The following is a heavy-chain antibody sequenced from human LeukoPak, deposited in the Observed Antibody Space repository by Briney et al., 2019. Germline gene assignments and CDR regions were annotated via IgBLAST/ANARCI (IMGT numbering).Heavy chain of an antibody. CDR1: GGSFSGYY. J-gene: IGHJ4*02. CDR2: INHSGST. V-gene: IGHV4-34*01. D-gene: IGHD5-18*01. Sequence: SETLSLTCAVYGGSFSGYYWSWIRQPPGKGLEWIGEINHSGSTNYNPSLKSRVTISVDTSKNQFSLKLSSVTAADTAAYYCARRGYSYGTFDYWGQGTLVTVSS. CDR3: ARRGYSYGTFDY.